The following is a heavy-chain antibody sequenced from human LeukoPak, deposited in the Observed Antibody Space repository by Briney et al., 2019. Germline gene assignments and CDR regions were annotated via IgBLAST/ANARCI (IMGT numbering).Heavy chain of an antibody. CDR1: GFTFSSYA. Sequence: GGSLRLSCAASGFTFSSYAMSWVRQAPGKGLEWVAAISFSVGTTYYADSVKGRFTISRDNSKTTLYLQMNSLRAEDTAVYYCAKSSGYPYYFDYWGQGTLVTVSS. D-gene: IGHD5-18*01. CDR2: ISFSVGTT. V-gene: IGHV3-23*01. J-gene: IGHJ4*02. CDR3: AKSSGYPYYFDY.